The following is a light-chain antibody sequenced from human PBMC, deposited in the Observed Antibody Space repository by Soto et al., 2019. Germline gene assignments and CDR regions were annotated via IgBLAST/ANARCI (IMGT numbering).Light chain of an antibody. J-gene: IGKJ4*01. CDR3: QQYNNWPPLT. Sequence: IHMTQSASYLYTSVTATITITCQGSRGIRNYLNWCQQKTGREAKILIYVASNMQSGVPSRFSGSGSGTEFTLIISSLQSEDYVVYYCQQYNNWPPLTFGGGTKVDIK. V-gene: IGKV1-16*01. CDR1: RGIRNY. CDR2: VAS.